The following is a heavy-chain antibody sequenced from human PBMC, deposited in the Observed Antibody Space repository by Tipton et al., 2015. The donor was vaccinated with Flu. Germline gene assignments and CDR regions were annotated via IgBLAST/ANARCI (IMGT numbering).Heavy chain of an antibody. CDR2: IEYDGSDE. CDR1: GFTFNSYG. D-gene: IGHD2-21*01. Sequence: SLRLSCVASGFTFNSYGLHWVRQAPGKGLEWVAFIEYDGSDEHYAVSVKGRFTISRDKSKNTLYLQMSSLRLEDTAVYDCARVLQSYSLDYWGQGTLVTVSS. CDR3: ARVLQSYSLDY. V-gene: IGHV3-30*19. J-gene: IGHJ4*02.